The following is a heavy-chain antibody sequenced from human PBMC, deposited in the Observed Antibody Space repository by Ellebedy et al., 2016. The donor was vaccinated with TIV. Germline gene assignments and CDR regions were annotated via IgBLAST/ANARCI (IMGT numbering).Heavy chain of an antibody. CDR2: INPDSGGT. D-gene: IGHD4/OR15-4a*01. J-gene: IGHJ6*02. CDR3: ARVLRATSGMDV. V-gene: IGHV1-2*02. CDR1: GYIFTAYY. Sequence: ASVKVSCKTSGYIFTAYYIHWVRQAPGQGLEWMGWINPDSGGTNSPQKFQGRVTMTRDTSVNTADMELSRLQSEDTAVYYCARVLRATSGMDVWGQGTTVTVS.